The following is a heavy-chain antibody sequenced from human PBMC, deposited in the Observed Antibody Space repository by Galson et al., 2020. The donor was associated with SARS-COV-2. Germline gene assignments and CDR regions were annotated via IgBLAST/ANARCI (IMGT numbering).Heavy chain of an antibody. CDR2: IHYTGTT. CDR3: ARSPTGRGWFDP. CDR1: GGAITSSNYY. V-gene: IGHV4-39*07. D-gene: IGHD3-10*01. Sequence: SETLSLTCTVSGGAITSSNYYWGWIRQPPGKGLEWIGSIHYTGTTYYNPSLKSRVTISVDTSKNQFSLKLNSVTAADTAVYYCARSPTGRGWFDPWGQGSLVTVSS. J-gene: IGHJ5*02.